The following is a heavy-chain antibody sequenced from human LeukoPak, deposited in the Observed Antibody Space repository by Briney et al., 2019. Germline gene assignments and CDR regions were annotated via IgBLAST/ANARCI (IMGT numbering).Heavy chain of an antibody. J-gene: IGHJ4*02. Sequence: GGSLRLSCAASGFTFSDYYISWIRQAPGEGLEWVSYISSSGSTIYYADSVKGRFTISRDNAKNSPYLQMNSLRAEDTAVYYCARDKMTTVTTFDSWGQGTLVTVSS. CDR3: ARDKMTTVTTFDS. CDR1: GFTFSDYY. D-gene: IGHD4-17*01. CDR2: ISSSGSTI. V-gene: IGHV3-11*04.